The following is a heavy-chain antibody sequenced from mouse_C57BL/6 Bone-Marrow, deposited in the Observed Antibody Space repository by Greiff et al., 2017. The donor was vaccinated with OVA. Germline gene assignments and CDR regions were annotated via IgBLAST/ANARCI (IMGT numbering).Heavy chain of an antibody. D-gene: IGHD2-1*01. Sequence: QVQLQQPGAELVKPGASVKLSCKASGYTFTSYWMHWVKQRPGQGLEWIGMIHPNSGSTNYNEKFKSKATLTVDTSSSTAYMQLSSLTSEDSAVYYCARERIYYGSLDAMDYWGQGTSVTVSS. J-gene: IGHJ4*01. V-gene: IGHV1-64*01. CDR1: GYTFTSYW. CDR2: IHPNSGST. CDR3: ARERIYYGSLDAMDY.